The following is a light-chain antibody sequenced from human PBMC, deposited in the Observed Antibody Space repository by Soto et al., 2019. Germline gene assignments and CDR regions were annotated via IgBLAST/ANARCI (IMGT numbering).Light chain of an antibody. CDR3: CSYAGSYTHV. V-gene: IGLV2-11*01. CDR1: SSDVGGYNY. J-gene: IGLJ1*01. CDR2: DVS. Sequence: QSALTQPRSVSGSPGQSVTISCTGTSSDVGGYNYVSWYQQHPGKAPKLILYDVSKRASGVPDRFSGSKSGNTASLTISGLQAEDEADYYCCSYAGSYTHVFGTGTKVTVL.